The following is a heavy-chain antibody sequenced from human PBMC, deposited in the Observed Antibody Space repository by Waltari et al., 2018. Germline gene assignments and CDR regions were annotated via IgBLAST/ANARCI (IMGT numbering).Heavy chain of an antibody. V-gene: IGHV3-23*01. CDR1: CFHLHQCS. J-gene: IGHJ5*02. D-gene: IGHD2-15*01. Sequence: EVQLLESGVGLVQPGGSLRLPCAASCFHLHQCSIPWVRQAPGKGPEWVSSITHSARYTYYRDSGKGRLTISRDNSESTLYLQMNNLRAEDTAIYYCAKDSCEGRGGGSCYNPWGQGTLVTVSS. CDR2: ITHSARYT. CDR3: AKDSCEGRGGGSCYNP.